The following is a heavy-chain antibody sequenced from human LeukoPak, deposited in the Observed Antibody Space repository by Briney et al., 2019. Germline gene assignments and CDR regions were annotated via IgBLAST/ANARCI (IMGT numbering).Heavy chain of an antibody. J-gene: IGHJ6*03. CDR3: ARGGGYDYYYYYMDV. D-gene: IGHD5-12*01. V-gene: IGHV1-69*01. CDR2: IIPIFGTA. CDR1: GGTFSSYA. Sequence: SVKVSCKASGGTFSSYAISWVRQARGQGLEWMGGIIPIFGTANYAQKFQGRVTITADESTSTAYMELSSLRSEDTAVYYCARGGGYDYYYYYMDVWGKGTTVTVSS.